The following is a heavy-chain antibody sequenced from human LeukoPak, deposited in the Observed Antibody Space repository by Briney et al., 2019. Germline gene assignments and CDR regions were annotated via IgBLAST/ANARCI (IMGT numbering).Heavy chain of an antibody. J-gene: IGHJ3*02. CDR1: GFTFSSYA. V-gene: IGHV3-64D*06. CDR2: ISINGGST. D-gene: IGHD3-10*01. Sequence: GGSLRLSCSASGFTFSSYAMHWVRQAPGKGLEYVSGISINGGSTDYADSVKGRFTISRDNSKNTVYLQMSSLRAEDPAVYYCVKESRVVRGVIMDAFDMWGQGTMVTVSS. CDR3: VKESRVVRGVIMDAFDM.